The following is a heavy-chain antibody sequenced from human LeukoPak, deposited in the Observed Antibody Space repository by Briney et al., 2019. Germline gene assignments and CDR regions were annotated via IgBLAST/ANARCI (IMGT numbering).Heavy chain of an antibody. Sequence: GGSLRLSCVASGFIFSSHGMHWVRQAPGRGLEWVAVIWYDGSNKYYADSVKGRFTISRDNSKNTLYLQMNSLRADDTAVYYCARDRYSSGWANAFDIWGQGTMVTVSS. CDR1: GFIFSSHG. CDR3: ARDRYSSGWANAFDI. J-gene: IGHJ3*02. D-gene: IGHD6-19*01. CDR2: IWYDGSNK. V-gene: IGHV3-33*01.